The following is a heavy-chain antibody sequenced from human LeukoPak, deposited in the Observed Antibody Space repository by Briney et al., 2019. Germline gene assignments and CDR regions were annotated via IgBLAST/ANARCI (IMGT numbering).Heavy chain of an antibody. CDR2: ISSSSSYI. CDR1: GFIFSNYG. CDR3: ARGSLGTVDAFDI. V-gene: IGHV3-21*01. J-gene: IGHJ3*02. Sequence: GRSLRLSCAASGFIFSNYGMHWVRQAPGKGLEWVSSISSSSSYIYYADSVKGRFTISRDNAKNSLYLQMNSLRAEDTAVYYCARGSLGTVDAFDIWGQGTMVTVSS. D-gene: IGHD3-16*01.